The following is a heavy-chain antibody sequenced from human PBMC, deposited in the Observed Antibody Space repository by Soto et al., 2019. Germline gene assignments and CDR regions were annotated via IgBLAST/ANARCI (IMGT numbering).Heavy chain of an antibody. V-gene: IGHV1-2*06. Sequence: ASGNVSSKASVYTFTGFYMHWVGQAPGQGREWMGRLNPDSGDTDHAEKFQGRVTMTRDTSISTAYMDLTRLTSDDTAVYHCAIIVGVPHPHRALAYSCKGPPAPGSS. CDR2: LNPDSGDT. J-gene: IGHJ4*02. D-gene: IGHD2-2*01. CDR3: AIIVGVPHPHRALAY. CDR1: VYTFTGFY.